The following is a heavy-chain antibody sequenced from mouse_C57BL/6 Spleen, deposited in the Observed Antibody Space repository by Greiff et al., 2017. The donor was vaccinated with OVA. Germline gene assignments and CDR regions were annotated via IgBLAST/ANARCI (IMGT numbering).Heavy chain of an antibody. CDR1: GYTFTSYW. CDR3: AREREDAMDY. CDR2: IYPGSGST. Sequence: QVQLQQPGAELVQPGASVKMSCKASGYTFTSYWITWVQQTPGQGLEWIGDIYPGSGSTNYNEKFTSKATLTVDTSSSTAYMQLSSLTSEDSAVYYCAREREDAMDYWGQGTSVTVSS. J-gene: IGHJ4*01. V-gene: IGHV1-55*01.